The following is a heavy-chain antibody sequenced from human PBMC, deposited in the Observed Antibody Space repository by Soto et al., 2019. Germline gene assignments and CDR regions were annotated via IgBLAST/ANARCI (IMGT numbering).Heavy chain of an antibody. CDR3: ATNSGGLRSYIDY. CDR1: GGSISGTAYY. Sequence: SETLSLTCTVSGGSISGTAYYWAWIRQPPGKGLEWIGSIYYSGATYYSPSLKSRVTMSVDTSKNQFSLNLNSVTAADTAVYYCATNSGGLRSYIDYWGQGTPVTVSS. V-gene: IGHV4-39*01. CDR2: IYYSGAT. J-gene: IGHJ4*02. D-gene: IGHD1-26*01.